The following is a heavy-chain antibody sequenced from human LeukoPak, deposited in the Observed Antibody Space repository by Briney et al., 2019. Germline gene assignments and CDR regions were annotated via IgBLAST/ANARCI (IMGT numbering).Heavy chain of an antibody. CDR1: GFTFSSYA. J-gene: IGHJ4*02. V-gene: IGHV3-30-3*01. Sequence: PGGSLRLSCAASGFTFSSYAMHWVRQAPGKGLEWVAVISYDGSNKYYADSVKGRFTISRDNSKNTLYLQMNSLRAEDTAVYYCATALNYDILTPRGFDYWGQGTLVTVSS. D-gene: IGHD3-9*01. CDR2: ISYDGSNK. CDR3: ATALNYDILTPRGFDY.